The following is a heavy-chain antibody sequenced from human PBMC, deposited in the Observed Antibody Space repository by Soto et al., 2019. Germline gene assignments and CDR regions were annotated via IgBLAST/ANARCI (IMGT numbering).Heavy chain of an antibody. CDR1: GGTFSSYT. Sequence: QVQLVQSGAEVKKPGSSVKVSCKASGGTFSSYTISWVRQAPGQGLEWMGRIIPILGIANYAQKFQGRVTITADKSTSTAYMELSSLRADDTAVYYCASGPPRGYSDRARWYFDLWGRGTLVTVSS. CDR3: ASGPPRGYSDRARWYFDL. J-gene: IGHJ2*01. V-gene: IGHV1-69*02. CDR2: IIPILGIA. D-gene: IGHD5-12*01.